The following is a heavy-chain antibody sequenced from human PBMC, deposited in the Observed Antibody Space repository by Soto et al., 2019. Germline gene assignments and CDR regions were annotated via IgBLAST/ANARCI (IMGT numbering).Heavy chain of an antibody. V-gene: IGHV1-2*02. D-gene: IGHD6-19*01. CDR1: GYTFTDYY. Sequence: ASVKVSCKASGYTFTDYYIHWVRQAPGQGLEWMGWINPNTGGTKYAQNFQGRVTMTSENSITTAHMELSSLRSDDTAVYFCMSSPYSSGSYDLSAHPPSYSFDYWGQVTLFPVSS. J-gene: IGHJ4*02. CDR2: INPNTGGT. CDR3: MSSPYSSGSYDLSAHPPSYSFDY.